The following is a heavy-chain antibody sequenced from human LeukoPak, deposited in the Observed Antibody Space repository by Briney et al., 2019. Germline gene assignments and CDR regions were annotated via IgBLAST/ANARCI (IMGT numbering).Heavy chain of an antibody. J-gene: IGHJ5*02. Sequence: SETLSLTCTVPGVSISSGGYYWRWIRQQPGKGLEWIGYIYYSGSTYYHPSLKSRVTISVDTSKIQFSLKLSSVTAADTAVYYCARDREGAMVRGVILPGWFDPWGQGTLVTVSS. CDR3: ARDREGAMVRGVILPGWFDP. CDR1: GVSISSGGYY. V-gene: IGHV4-31*03. D-gene: IGHD3-10*01. CDR2: IYYSGST.